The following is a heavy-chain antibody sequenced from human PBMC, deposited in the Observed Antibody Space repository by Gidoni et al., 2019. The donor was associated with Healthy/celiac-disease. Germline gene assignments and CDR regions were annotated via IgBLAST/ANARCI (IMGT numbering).Heavy chain of an antibody. CDR3: ARGDIVVVVAAIYYYCMDF. CDR2: IIPIFGTA. CDR1: GGTFSSYA. D-gene: IGHD2-15*01. V-gene: IGHV1-69*01. J-gene: IGHJ6*02. Sequence: QVQLVQSGAEVKKPGTSVKVSCKASGGTFSSYAIRWVRQAPGQGLEWLGGIIPIFGTANYAQKFHGRVTITADESTSTAYMELSSLRSEDTAVYYCARGDIVVVVAAIYYYCMDFWGQGTTVTVSS.